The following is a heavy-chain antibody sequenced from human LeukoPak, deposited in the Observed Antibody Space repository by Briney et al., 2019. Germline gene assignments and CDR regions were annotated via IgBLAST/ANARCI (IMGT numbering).Heavy chain of an antibody. Sequence: GASMKVSCKASGYTFTNYYMHWVRQAPGQGLEWMGIINPSGGSTSYAQKFQGRVTMTRNTSISTAYMELSSLRSEDTAVYYCARAGGYCGRISCPYYFDYWGQGSLVTVSS. V-gene: IGHV1-46*01. CDR2: INPSGGST. CDR1: GYTFTNYY. J-gene: IGHJ4*02. D-gene: IGHD2-15*01. CDR3: ARAGGYCGRISCPYYFDY.